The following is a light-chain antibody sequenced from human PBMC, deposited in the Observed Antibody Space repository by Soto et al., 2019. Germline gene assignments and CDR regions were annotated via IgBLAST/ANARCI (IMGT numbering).Light chain of an antibody. CDR2: AAS. Sequence: EIVLTQFPGTPSLSPGERATLSCRASQTVSSSYLAWYQQRPGQAPRLLIFAASTRATGVSDRFSGSGSGTDFALTISRLEPEDFAVYYCHQYGTSPDTFGQGTKLEI. J-gene: IGKJ2*01. CDR3: HQYGTSPDT. CDR1: QTVSSSY. V-gene: IGKV3-20*01.